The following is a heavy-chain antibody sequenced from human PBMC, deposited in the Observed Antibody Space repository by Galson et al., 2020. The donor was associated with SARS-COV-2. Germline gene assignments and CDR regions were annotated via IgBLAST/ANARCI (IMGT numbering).Heavy chain of an antibody. D-gene: IGHD2-21*02. Sequence: KISCKASGGTFSSYAISWVRQAPGQGLEWMGGIIPIFGTANYAQKFQGRVTITADESTSTAYMELSSLRSEDTAVYYCARDLLSNGGNSNWYFDLWGRGTLVTVSS. CDR1: GGTFSSYA. J-gene: IGHJ2*01. V-gene: IGHV1-69*01. CDR3: ARDLLSNGGNSNWYFDL. CDR2: IIPIFGTA.